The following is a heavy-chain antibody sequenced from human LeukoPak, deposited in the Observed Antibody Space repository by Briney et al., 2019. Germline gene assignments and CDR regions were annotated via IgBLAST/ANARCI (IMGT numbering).Heavy chain of an antibody. CDR3: ARDGGSGHDAIDI. CDR1: GFTFSSYW. CDR2: ISSSGSTI. Sequence: PGGSLRLSCAASGFTFSSYWMSWVRQAPGKGLEWVSYISSSGSTIYYADSVKGRFTISRDNAENSLYLQMNSLRAEDTAVYYCARDGGSGHDAIDIWGQGTMVTVSS. D-gene: IGHD3-10*01. J-gene: IGHJ3*02. V-gene: IGHV3-48*04.